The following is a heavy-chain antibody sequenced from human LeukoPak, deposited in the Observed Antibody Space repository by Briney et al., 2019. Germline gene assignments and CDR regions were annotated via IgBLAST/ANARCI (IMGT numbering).Heavy chain of an antibody. Sequence: PSETLSLTCTVSGGSISSYYWSWIRQPPGKGLEWIGYIYYSGSTNYNPSLKSRVTISVDTSKNQFSLKLSSVTAADTAVYYCASNNDYGDSFDYWGQGTLVTVSS. CDR2: IYYSGST. V-gene: IGHV4-59*12. J-gene: IGHJ4*02. D-gene: IGHD4-17*01. CDR1: GGSISSYY. CDR3: ASNNDYGDSFDY.